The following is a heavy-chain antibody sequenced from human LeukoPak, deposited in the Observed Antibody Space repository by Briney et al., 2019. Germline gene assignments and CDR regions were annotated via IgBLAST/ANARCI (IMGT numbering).Heavy chain of an antibody. Sequence: SETLSLTCAVSGGSISSDDYFWSWIRQPPGKGLEWIGYIYHRGSTSYNPSLKSRVTISLDKSRNQFSLNLSSVTAADTAVYYCARDQGIQIWFFDYWGQGTLVTVSS. D-gene: IGHD5-18*01. CDR2: IYHRGST. CDR3: ARDQGIQIWFFDY. V-gene: IGHV4-30-2*01. J-gene: IGHJ4*02. CDR1: GGSISSDDYF.